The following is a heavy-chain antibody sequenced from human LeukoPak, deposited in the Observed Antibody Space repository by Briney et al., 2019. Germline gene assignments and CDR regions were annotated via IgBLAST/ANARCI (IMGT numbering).Heavy chain of an antibody. Sequence: PGGSLRLSCAASGFTFSSYGMHWVRQAPGKGPEWVAVIWYDGSNKYYADSVKGRFTISRDNSKNTLYLQMNSLRAEDTAVYYCARERRYYYGSGFDYWGQGTLVTVSS. J-gene: IGHJ4*02. V-gene: IGHV3-33*01. D-gene: IGHD3-10*01. CDR1: GFTFSSYG. CDR2: IWYDGSNK. CDR3: ARERRYYYGSGFDY.